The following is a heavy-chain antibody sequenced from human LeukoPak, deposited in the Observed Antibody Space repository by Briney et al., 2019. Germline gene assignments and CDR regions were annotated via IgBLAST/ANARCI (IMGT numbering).Heavy chain of an antibody. J-gene: IGHJ3*02. D-gene: IGHD2-2*01. CDR1: GFTFSSYW. Sequence: GGSLRLSCAASGFTFSSYWMHWVRQAPGKGLEWVSAISGSGGSTYYADSVKGRFTISRDNSKNTLYLQMNSLRAEDTAVYYCAKDYSSTSCYDAFDIWGQGTMVTVSS. CDR3: AKDYSSTSCYDAFDI. CDR2: ISGSGGST. V-gene: IGHV3-23*01.